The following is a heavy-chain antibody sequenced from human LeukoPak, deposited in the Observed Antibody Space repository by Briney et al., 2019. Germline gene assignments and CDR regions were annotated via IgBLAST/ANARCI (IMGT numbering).Heavy chain of an antibody. Sequence: GASVKVSCKASGYTFTGYYMHWVRQAPGQGLEWMGWINPNSGGTNYAQKFQGRVTMTRDTSISTAYMELSRLRSDDTAVYYCARGLNTIHCSSTSCYKIWFDPWGQGTLVTVSS. V-gene: IGHV1-2*02. J-gene: IGHJ5*02. CDR1: GYTFTGYY. D-gene: IGHD2-2*02. CDR2: INPNSGGT. CDR3: ARGLNTIHCSSTSCYKIWFDP.